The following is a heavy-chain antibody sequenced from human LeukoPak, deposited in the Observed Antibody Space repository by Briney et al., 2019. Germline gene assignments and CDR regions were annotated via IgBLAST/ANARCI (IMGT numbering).Heavy chain of an antibody. V-gene: IGHV3-64*01. J-gene: IGHJ4*02. CDR1: GFTFSSYA. Sequence: EGSLRLSCAASGFTFSSYAMHWVRQAPGKGLEYVSAISSNGGSTYYANSVKGRFTISRDNSKNTLYLQMNSLRAEDTAVYYCANPWAYCSSTSCVGPFDYWGQGTLVTVSS. CDR3: ANPWAYCSSTSCVGPFDY. D-gene: IGHD2-2*01. CDR2: ISSNGGST.